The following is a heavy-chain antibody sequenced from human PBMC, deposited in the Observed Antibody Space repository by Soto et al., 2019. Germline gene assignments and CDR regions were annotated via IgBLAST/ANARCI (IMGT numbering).Heavy chain of an antibody. J-gene: IGHJ5*02. V-gene: IGHV4-59*01. CDR2: MYYNGNI. Sequence: SETLSLTCTVSGGSISNYYWTWVRQSQEKGLEWIGYMYYNGNINYNPSLKSRVTISIDTSKNQFSLTLKSVTAADTAVYYCASGGNWFDPWGQGVLVTVSS. D-gene: IGHD3-16*01. CDR1: GGSISNYY. CDR3: ASGGNWFDP.